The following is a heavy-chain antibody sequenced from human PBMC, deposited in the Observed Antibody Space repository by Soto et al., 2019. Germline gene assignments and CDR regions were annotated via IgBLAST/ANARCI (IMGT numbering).Heavy chain of an antibody. J-gene: IGHJ4*02. D-gene: IGHD7-27*01. CDR2: IAHSGTT. V-gene: IGHV4-4*02. CDR3: AKGGLTWVDY. CDR1: GASISNFNW. Sequence: TGTLSLTCAVSGASISNFNWWRWVRQPAGKGLEWMGEIAHSGTTNYNPSLKSRVAISVDRSKNQFSLSLNSVTAAVTAVYYCAKGGLTWVDYWGQGTLVTVSS.